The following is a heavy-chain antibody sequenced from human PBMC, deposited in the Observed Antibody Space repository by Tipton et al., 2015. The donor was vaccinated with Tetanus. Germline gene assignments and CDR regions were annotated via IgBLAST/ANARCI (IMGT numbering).Heavy chain of an antibody. D-gene: IGHD2-21*01. CDR2: ISYSSTSI. CDR1: GFNIRDFG. CDR3: ARRGEARANWFDA. J-gene: IGHJ5*02. Sequence: SLRLSCAGSGFNIRDFGMNWVCQAPGKGLEWLSYISYSSTSIYYAGSVKGRFAVSRDNGKNSLYLQMNTLTDADTAVYYCARRGEARANWFDAWGQGTLVTVSS. V-gene: IGHV3-48*02.